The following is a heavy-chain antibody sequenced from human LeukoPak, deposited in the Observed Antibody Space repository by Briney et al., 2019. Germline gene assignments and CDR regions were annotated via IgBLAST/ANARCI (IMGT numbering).Heavy chain of an antibody. CDR2: MNPNSGNT. V-gene: IGHV1-8*03. Sequence: GASVKVSCKASGYTFTSYDINWVRQATGQGLEWMGWMNPNSGNTGYAQKFQGRVTITADKSTSTAYMEMSSLRSEDTAVYYCARTSSIVGASYFDYWGQGTLVTVSS. CDR3: ARTSSIVGASYFDY. CDR1: GYTFTSYD. D-gene: IGHD1-26*01. J-gene: IGHJ4*02.